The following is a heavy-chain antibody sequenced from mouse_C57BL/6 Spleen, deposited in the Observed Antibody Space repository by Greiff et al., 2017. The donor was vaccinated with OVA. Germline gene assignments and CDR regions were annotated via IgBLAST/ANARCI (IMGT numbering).Heavy chain of an antibody. CDR3: VRDGDYYGSTAWFAY. CDR2: IRSKSSNYAT. CDR1: GFTFNTYA. D-gene: IGHD1-1*01. Sequence: EVQLVESGGGLVQPKGSLKLSCAASGFTFNTYAMHWVRQAPGKGLEWVARIRSKSSNYATYYADSVKDRFTISRDDSQSMLYLQMNNLKTEDTARYYCVRDGDYYGSTAWFAYWGQGTLVTVSA. V-gene: IGHV10-3*01. J-gene: IGHJ3*01.